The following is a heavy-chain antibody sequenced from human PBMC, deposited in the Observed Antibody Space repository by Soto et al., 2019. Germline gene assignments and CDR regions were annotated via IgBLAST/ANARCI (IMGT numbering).Heavy chain of an antibody. Sequence: EVQLVESGGGLVKPGGSLRLSCAASGFTCSSYSMNWVRQAPGKGLEWVSSISSSSSYIYYTDSVKGRFTISRDNAKNSLYLQMNSLRAEDTAVYYSARVMVGATTRAFDIWGQGTMVTVSS. CDR1: GFTCSSYS. V-gene: IGHV3-21*01. CDR2: ISSSSSYI. CDR3: ARVMVGATTRAFDI. J-gene: IGHJ3*02. D-gene: IGHD1-26*01.